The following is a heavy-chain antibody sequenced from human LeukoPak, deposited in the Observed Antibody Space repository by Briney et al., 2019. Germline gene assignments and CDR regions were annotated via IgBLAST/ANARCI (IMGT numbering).Heavy chain of an antibody. CDR3: ASAPNENYFDF. V-gene: IGHV3-7*01. CDR1: GFTFSSYW. J-gene: IGHJ4*02. CDR2: INQDGSAK. Sequence: PGGSLRLSCAAPGFTFSSYWMSWVRQAPGKGLEWVANINQDGSAKDYGGSVKGRVTISRDNAKNSLYLQMNSLRAEDTAVYFCASAPNENYFDFWGQGTLVTVSS.